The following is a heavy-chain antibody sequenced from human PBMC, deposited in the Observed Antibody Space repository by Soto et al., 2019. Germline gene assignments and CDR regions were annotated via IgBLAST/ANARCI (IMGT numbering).Heavy chain of an antibody. CDR2: INPNSGGT. CDR3: AREPRGMDV. Sequence: ASVKVSCKASGYTFTSYGISWVRQAPGQGLEWMGWINPNSGGTNYAQKLQGRVTMTTDTSTSTAYMELRSLGSDDTAVYYCAREPRGMDVWGQGTTVTVSS. V-gene: IGHV1-18*01. CDR1: GYTFTSYG. J-gene: IGHJ6*02.